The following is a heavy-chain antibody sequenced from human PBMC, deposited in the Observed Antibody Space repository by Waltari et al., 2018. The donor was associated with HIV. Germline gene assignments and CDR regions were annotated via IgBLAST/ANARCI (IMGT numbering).Heavy chain of an antibody. J-gene: IGHJ4*02. Sequence: EVQLVESGGGLVQPVGSLRLSCAASGFTLSRSWMHWVRPAPGKGLVWVSRLNPDGTTTYADSVKGRFTISRDNAKNTLYLQMNSLRAEDSAVYYCIRSGGYPAQWGQGTLVTVSS. V-gene: IGHV3-74*01. CDR3: IRSGGYPAQ. CDR2: LNPDGTT. D-gene: IGHD2-15*01. CDR1: GFTLSRSW.